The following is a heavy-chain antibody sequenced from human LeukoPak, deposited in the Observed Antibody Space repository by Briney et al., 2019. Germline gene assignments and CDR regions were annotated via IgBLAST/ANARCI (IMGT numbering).Heavy chain of an antibody. CDR1: GFTFSRYG. D-gene: IGHD2-2*01. V-gene: IGHV3-30*18. CDR2: IANDGKDK. CDR3: AKDQQVGAAAYYFDS. Sequence: GRSLRLSCAASGFTFSRYGLRWVRQAPGKGLEWVTVIANDGKDKKYADSVKGQFTISRDNSKSTLYLQMNSLRAEDTGVYYCAKDQQVGAAAYYFDSWGQGTLVTVSS. J-gene: IGHJ4*02.